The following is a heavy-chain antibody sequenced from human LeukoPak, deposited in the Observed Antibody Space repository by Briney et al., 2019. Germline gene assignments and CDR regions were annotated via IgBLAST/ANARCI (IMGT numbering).Heavy chain of an antibody. V-gene: IGHV5-51*01. D-gene: IGHD3-10*01. J-gene: IGHJ4*02. Sequence: GESLKISCKGSGYSFTSYWIGWVRQMPGKGLEWMGIIYPGDSDTRYSPSFQGQVTISADKSISTAYLQWSSLKASDTAMYYCARHGLGLWFGEYYFDYWGQGTLVTVSS. CDR3: ARHGLGLWFGEYYFDY. CDR1: GYSFTSYW. CDR2: IYPGDSDT.